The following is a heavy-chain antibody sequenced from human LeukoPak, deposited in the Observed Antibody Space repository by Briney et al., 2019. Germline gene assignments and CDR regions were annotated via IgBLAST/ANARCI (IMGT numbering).Heavy chain of an antibody. J-gene: IGHJ4*02. CDR1: GGSFSGYY. D-gene: IGHD6-19*01. Sequence: SETLSLTCAVYGGSFSGYYWSWIRQPPGKGLEWIGEINHSGSTNYNPSLKSRVTISVDTSKNQFSLKLSSVTAADTAVYYCARGRWAVAGTYLDYWGQGTLVTVSS. CDR2: INHSGST. V-gene: IGHV4-34*01. CDR3: ARGRWAVAGTYLDY.